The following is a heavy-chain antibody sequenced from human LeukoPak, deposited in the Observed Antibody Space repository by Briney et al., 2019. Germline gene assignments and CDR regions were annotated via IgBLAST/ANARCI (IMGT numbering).Heavy chain of an antibody. V-gene: IGHV3-9*01. J-gene: IGHJ4*02. CDR1: GFTFSSYW. CDR2: ISWNSGSI. CDR3: AKEDDSSGYPISPTFDY. Sequence: GGSLRLSCAASGFTFSSYWMSWVRQAPGKGLEWVSGISWNSGSIGYADSVKGRLTISRDNAKNSLYPQMNSLRAEDTALYYCAKEDDSSGYPISPTFDYWGQGTLVTVSS. D-gene: IGHD3-22*01.